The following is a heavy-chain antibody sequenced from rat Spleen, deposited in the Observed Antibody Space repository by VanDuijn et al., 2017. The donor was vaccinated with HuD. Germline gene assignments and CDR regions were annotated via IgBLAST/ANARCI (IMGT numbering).Heavy chain of an antibody. Sequence: EVQLVESDGGLVQPGRSLKLSCAASGFTFSDYNMAWVRQAPKKGLEWVATISPSGGSTYYRDSVKGRFTISRDNPKSTLYLQMNSLRSEDTATYYCTTESNYFDYWGQGVMVTVSS. CDR1: GFTFSDYN. CDR2: ISPSGGST. J-gene: IGHJ2*01. V-gene: IGHV5-27*01. CDR3: TTESNYFDY.